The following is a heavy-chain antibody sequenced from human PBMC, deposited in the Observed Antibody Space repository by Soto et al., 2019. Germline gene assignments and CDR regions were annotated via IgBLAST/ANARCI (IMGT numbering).Heavy chain of an antibody. CDR3: ARGVWAARPPYYFDY. Sequence: SETLSLTCTVSGGSISSYYWSWIRQPPGKGLEWIGYIYYSGSTNYNPSLKSRVTISVDTSKNQFSLKLSSVTAADTAVYYCARGVWAARPPYYFDYWGQGTLVTVSS. CDR2: IYYSGST. V-gene: IGHV4-59*01. J-gene: IGHJ4*02. CDR1: GGSISSYY. D-gene: IGHD6-6*01.